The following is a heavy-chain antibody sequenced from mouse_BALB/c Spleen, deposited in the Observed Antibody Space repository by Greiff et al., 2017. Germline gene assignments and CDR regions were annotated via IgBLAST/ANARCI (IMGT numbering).Heavy chain of an antibody. V-gene: IGHV5-12-2*01. J-gene: IGHJ3*01. Sequence: EVKLMESGGGLVQPGGSLKLSCAASGFTFSSYTMSWVRQTPEKRLEWVAYISNGGGSTYYPDTVKGRFTISRDNAKNTLYLQMSSLKSEDTAMYYCARIYYDYDEFAYWGQGTLVTVSA. CDR3: ARIYYDYDEFAY. D-gene: IGHD2-4*01. CDR2: ISNGGGST. CDR1: GFTFSSYT.